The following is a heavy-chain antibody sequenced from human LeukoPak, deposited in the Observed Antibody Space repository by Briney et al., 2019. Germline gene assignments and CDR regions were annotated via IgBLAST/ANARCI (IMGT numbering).Heavy chain of an antibody. CDR1: GFTFSSYA. V-gene: IGHV3-23*01. J-gene: IGHJ3*02. CDR2: ISGSGGST. CDR3: AKGRGYSGFVDAFDI. Sequence: GGSLRLSCAASGFTFSSYAMSWLRQAPGKGLEWVSAISGSGGSTYHADSVKGRFTISRDNYKNTLYLQMNSLRAEDTAVYYCAKGRGYSGFVDAFDIWGQGTMVTVSS. D-gene: IGHD5-12*01.